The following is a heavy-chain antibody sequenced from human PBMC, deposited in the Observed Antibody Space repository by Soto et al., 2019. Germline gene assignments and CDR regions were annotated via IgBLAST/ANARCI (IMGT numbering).Heavy chain of an antibody. D-gene: IGHD3-10*01. CDR1: GGSISSSSNY. V-gene: IGHV4-39*01. J-gene: IGHJ4*02. Sequence: QLQLQESGPGLVKPSETLSLTCTVSGGSISSSSNYWGWIRQPPGKGLEWIGSMYYSGSTYYNPSLKSRVTISVDTSKNQFSLKLSSVTAADTAVYYCARLYGSVTIDYWGQGTLVTVSS. CDR3: ARLYGSVTIDY. CDR2: MYYSGST.